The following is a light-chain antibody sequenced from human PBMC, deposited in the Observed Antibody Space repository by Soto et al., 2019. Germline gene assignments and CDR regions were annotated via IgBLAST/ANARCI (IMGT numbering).Light chain of an antibody. CDR1: QGIGDR. V-gene: IGKV1-12*01. CDR2: FAS. CDR3: LHTYSFPRT. J-gene: IGKJ1*01. Sequence: DIQMPQSPSSVSASVGDRVTLTCRASQGIGDRLAWYQQKPGKVPQLLIYFASTLGSGVPSRFSGSGSGTDFILTINTLQADDFATYYCLHTYSFPRTFGQGTKVEIK.